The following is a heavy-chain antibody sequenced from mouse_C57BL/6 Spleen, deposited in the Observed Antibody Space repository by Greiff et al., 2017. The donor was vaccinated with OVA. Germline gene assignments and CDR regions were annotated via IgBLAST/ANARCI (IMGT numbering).Heavy chain of an antibody. V-gene: IGHV5-4*03. Sequence: EVMLVESGGGLVKPGGSLKLSCAASGFTFSSYAMSWVRQTPEKRLEWVATISDGGSYTYYPDNVKGRFTISRDNAKNNLYLQMSHLKSEDTAMYYCARGGSSDVDAMDYWGQGTSVTVSS. CDR3: ARGGSSDVDAMDY. D-gene: IGHD1-1*01. J-gene: IGHJ4*01. CDR1: GFTFSSYA. CDR2: ISDGGSYT.